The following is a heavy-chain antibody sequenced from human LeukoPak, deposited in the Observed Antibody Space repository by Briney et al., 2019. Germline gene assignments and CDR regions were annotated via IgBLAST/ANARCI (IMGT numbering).Heavy chain of an antibody. CDR1: GGTFSSYA. CDR2: IIPIFGTA. CDR3: ATALYDSSGYRFDY. J-gene: IGHJ4*02. D-gene: IGHD3-22*01. V-gene: IGHV1-69*06. Sequence: SVKVSCKASGGTFSSYAISWVRQAPGQGLEWMGGIIPIFGTANYAQKFQGRVTMTEDTSTDTAYMELSSLRSEDTAVYYCATALYDSSGYRFDYWGQGTLVTVSS.